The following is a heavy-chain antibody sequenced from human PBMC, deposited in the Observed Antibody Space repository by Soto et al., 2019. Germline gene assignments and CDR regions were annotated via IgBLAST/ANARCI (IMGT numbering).Heavy chain of an antibody. Sequence: SETLSLTSTASGGSISSSSYYWGWIRQPPGKGLEWIGYIYYSGSTYYNPSLKSRVTISVDTSRNQFSLKLSSVTAADTAVYYCARASVVTTYYFDYWGQGTLVTGSS. CDR3: ARASVVTTYYFDY. V-gene: IGHV4-30-4*08. CDR2: IYYSGST. CDR1: GGSISSSSYY. D-gene: IGHD2-21*02. J-gene: IGHJ4*02.